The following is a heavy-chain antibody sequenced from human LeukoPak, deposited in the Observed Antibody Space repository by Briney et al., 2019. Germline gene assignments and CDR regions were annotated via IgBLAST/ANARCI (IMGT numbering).Heavy chain of an antibody. D-gene: IGHD3-22*01. J-gene: IGHJ4*02. CDR2: ISGSGGST. CDR3: ATDRPYYYDSSGYMGGYFDY. CDR1: GFTFSSYA. V-gene: IGHV3-23*01. Sequence: GGSLRLSCAASGFTFSSYAMSWVRQAPGKGLEWVSAISGSGGSTYYADSVKGRFTISRDNSKNTLYLQMNSLRAEDTAVYYCATDRPYYYDSSGYMGGYFDYWGQGTLVTVSS.